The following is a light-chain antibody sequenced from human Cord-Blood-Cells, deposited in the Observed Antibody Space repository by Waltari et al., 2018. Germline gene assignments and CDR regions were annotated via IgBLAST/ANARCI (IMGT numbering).Light chain of an antibody. Sequence: EIVLTQSPGTLSLSPGERATLTCRASQSVSSSYLAWYPQKPGQAPRLLIYGASSRATGSPDRFSGSGSGTDFTLTISRLEPEDFAVYYCQQYGSSPMYTFGQGTKLEIK. CDR1: QSVSSSY. CDR2: GAS. CDR3: QQYGSSPMYT. J-gene: IGKJ2*01. V-gene: IGKV3-20*01.